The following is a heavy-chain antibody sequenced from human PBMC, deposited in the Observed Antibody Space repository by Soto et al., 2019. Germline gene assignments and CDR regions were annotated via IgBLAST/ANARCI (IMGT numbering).Heavy chain of an antibody. V-gene: IGHV4-31*03. CDR3: AIGNTYIVLMVYAIPPWFAP. D-gene: IGHD2-8*01. J-gene: IGHJ5*02. CDR1: GGSISSGGYY. CDR2: IYYSGST. Sequence: SETLSLTCTVSGGSISSGGYYWSWIRQHPGKGLEWIGYIYYSGSTYYNPSLKSRVTISVDTSKNQFSLKLSSVTAADTAVYYCAIGNTYIVLMVYAIPPWFAPWGQGTLVTVSS.